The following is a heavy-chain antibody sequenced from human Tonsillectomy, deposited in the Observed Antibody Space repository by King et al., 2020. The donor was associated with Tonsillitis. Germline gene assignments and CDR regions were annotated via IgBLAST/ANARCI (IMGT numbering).Heavy chain of an antibody. CDR3: AXXXSIXGVVIDX. V-gene: IGHV1-46*03. D-gene: IGHD3-3*01. Sequence: VQLVESGAEVKNPGASVKVSCKASGYTFTSXYIHCVRQAPGQGLEWMGIINPSGGATTYAQKFQGRIAMTRDTSTTTVYMELHSLRSXDTAVNCCAXXXSIXGVVIDXWGXGXLVTVS. CDR2: INPSGGAT. J-gene: IGHJ4*01. CDR1: GYTFTSXY.